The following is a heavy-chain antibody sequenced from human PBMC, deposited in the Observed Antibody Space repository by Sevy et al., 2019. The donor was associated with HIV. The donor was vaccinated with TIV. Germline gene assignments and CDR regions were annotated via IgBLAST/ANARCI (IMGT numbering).Heavy chain of an antibody. CDR1: GFPVSSNY. CDR3: AGGKSGYGYGLDY. D-gene: IGHD5-18*01. CDR2: FYSDGST. V-gene: IGHV3-66*01. Sequence: GGSLRLSCAASGFPVSSNYMSWVRQAPGKGLEWVSVFYSDGSTYHADSVKGRFTISRDNSKNTLYLQMNSLRVEDTAVYYWAGGKSGYGYGLDYWGQGTLVTVSS. J-gene: IGHJ4*02.